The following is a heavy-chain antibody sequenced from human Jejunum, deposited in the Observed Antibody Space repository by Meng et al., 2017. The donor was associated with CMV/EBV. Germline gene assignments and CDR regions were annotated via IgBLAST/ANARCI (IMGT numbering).Heavy chain of an antibody. CDR3: AREPDDSGSFDN. V-gene: IGHV1-46*01. D-gene: IGHD3-10*01. Sequence: CTASAYLFTNSINSVRQPAPREGLEYMGIIRPSSSVTTSAHKFQGRLTMTRDSSTSTFYMELSRLRSENTAVYYCAREPDDSGSFDNWGQGTLVTVSS. CDR2: IRPSSSVT. J-gene: IGHJ4*02. CDR1: AYLFTNSI.